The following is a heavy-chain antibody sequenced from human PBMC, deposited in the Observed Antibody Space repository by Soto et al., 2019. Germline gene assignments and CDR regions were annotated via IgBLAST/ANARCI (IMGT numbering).Heavy chain of an antibody. CDR3: ARRGGGLLLNWFDP. Sequence: QVQLVQSGAEVKKPGASVKVSCKASGYTFTSYGISWVRQAPGQGLEWMGWISAYNGNTNYAQKLQGRVTMTPDTSTRTALVGVRGLRSGGTAGYYCARRGGGLLLNWFDPWGQGALVTVSS. CDR2: ISAYNGNT. V-gene: IGHV1-18*01. CDR1: GYTFTSYG. D-gene: IGHD3-22*01. J-gene: IGHJ5*02.